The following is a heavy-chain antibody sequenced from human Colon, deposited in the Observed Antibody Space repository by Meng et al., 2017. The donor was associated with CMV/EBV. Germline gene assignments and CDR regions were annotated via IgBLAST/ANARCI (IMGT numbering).Heavy chain of an antibody. Sequence: FSFRDYYMAWIRQAPGKGLEWVSYISGSGSAIYYADSVQGRFTISRDNANNSLSLHMHSLRAEDTAVYFCARDGLELPVRARGQFDYWGQGTVVTVSS. CDR3: ARDGLELPVRARGQFDY. V-gene: IGHV3-11*01. CDR2: ISGSGSAI. J-gene: IGHJ4*02. CDR1: FSFRDYY. D-gene: IGHD1-7*01.